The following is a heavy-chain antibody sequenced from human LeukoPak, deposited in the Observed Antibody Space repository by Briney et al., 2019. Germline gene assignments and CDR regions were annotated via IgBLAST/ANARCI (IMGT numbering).Heavy chain of an antibody. J-gene: IGHJ4*02. CDR1: VYTLTEES. V-gene: IGHV1-24*01. CDR2: FDPEDGET. CDR3: ATGGTYSYGDTTYHTFDY. D-gene: IGHD3-10*01. Sequence: ASVKVSCKVSVYTLTEESIHWVRQTPGEALEWTGGFDPEDGETIYAQKFQGKVYMTEVTSTDTAHIELSSLLSDGTAVYFCATGGTYSYGDTTYHTFDYWGQGTLLTVSS.